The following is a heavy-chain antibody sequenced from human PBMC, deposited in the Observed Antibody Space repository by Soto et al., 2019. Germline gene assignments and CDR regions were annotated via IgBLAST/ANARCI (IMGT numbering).Heavy chain of an antibody. CDR2: ISSSSSYI. D-gene: IGHD3-10*01. CDR1: GFTFSSYS. V-gene: IGHV3-21*01. Sequence: GGSLRLSCAASGFTFSSYSMNWVRQAPGKGLEWVSSISSSSSYIYYADSVKGRFTISRDNAKNSLYLQMNSLRAEDTAVYYCAKGELWFGLSYYYGMDVWGQGTTFTVSS. J-gene: IGHJ6*02. CDR3: AKGELWFGLSYYYGMDV.